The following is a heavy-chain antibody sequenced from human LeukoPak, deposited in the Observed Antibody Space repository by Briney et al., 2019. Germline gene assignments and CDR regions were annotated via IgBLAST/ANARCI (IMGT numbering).Heavy chain of an antibody. CDR3: ARPVSSGWYVGPFDF. J-gene: IGHJ4*02. Sequence: GGSLRLSCAASGCTFSTYWMTGVRPAPGKGREGVANVKQDGSEKYYVDSVKGRFAIYRDNAKNSLYLQMNSLRAEHTAVYYCARPVSSGWYVGPFDFWGQGTLVTVSS. CDR1: GCTFSTYW. V-gene: IGHV3-7*01. CDR2: VKQDGSEK. D-gene: IGHD6-19*01.